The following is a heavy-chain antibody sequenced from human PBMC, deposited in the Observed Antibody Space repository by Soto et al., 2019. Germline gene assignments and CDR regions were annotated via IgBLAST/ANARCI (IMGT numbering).Heavy chain of an antibody. CDR2: ISSSSSYI. CDR1: GFTFSSYS. CDR3: ARDFYDSSGYGAYYYGMDV. V-gene: IGHV3-21*01. J-gene: IGHJ6*02. D-gene: IGHD3-22*01. Sequence: PGGSLRLSCAASGFTFSSYSMNWVRQAPGKGLEWVSYISSSSSYIYYADSVKGRFTISRDNAKNSLYLQMNSLRAEDTAVYYCARDFYDSSGYGAYYYGMDVWAQGTSVTVSS.